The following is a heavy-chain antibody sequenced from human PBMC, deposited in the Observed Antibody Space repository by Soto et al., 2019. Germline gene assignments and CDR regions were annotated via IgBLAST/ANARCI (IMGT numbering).Heavy chain of an antibody. J-gene: IGHJ4*02. CDR2: ISSNSATI. D-gene: IGHD4-17*01. CDR3: VGDMKWGGMTTIHYFDS. V-gene: IGHV3-9*02. Sequence: EVQLVESGGGLVQPGRSLRLSCVASGFIADDYAMHWVRQAPGKGLEWVSGISSNSATINYADSVKGRFTISRDNAKNSLFLQMNSLRPEDTAFCYGVGDMKWGGMTTIHYFDSWGEGNLVTVSS. CDR1: GFIADDYA.